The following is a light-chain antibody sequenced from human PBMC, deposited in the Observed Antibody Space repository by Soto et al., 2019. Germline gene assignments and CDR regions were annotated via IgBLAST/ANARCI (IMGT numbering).Light chain of an antibody. CDR2: NNN. Sequence: QSVLPQPPSASGTPGQRVTVSCSGSSSNIGSNSIYWYQQLPGTAPKVLIYNNNQRPSGVPDRFSGSKSGTSASLAISGLQYEDEDDYYCATWDDSLHGPVFGGGTKVTVL. V-gene: IGLV1-44*01. CDR3: ATWDDSLHGPV. CDR1: SSNIGSNS. J-gene: IGLJ2*01.